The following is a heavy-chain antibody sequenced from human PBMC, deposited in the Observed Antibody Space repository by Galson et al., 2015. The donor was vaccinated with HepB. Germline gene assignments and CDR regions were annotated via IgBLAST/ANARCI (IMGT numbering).Heavy chain of an antibody. J-gene: IGHJ4*02. V-gene: IGHV3-13*04. CDR1: GFTFSSYD. D-gene: IGHD2/OR15-2a*01. CDR2: IGTAGDT. CDR3: ARGRGREEYDY. Sequence: SLRLSCAASGFTFSSYDMHWVRQATGKGLEWVSAIGTAGDTYYPGSVKGRFTISRENAKNSLYLQMNSLRAGDTAVYYCARGRGREEYDYWGQGTLVTVSS.